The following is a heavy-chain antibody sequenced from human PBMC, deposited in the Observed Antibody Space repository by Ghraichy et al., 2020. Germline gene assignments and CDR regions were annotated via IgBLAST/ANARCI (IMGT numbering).Heavy chain of an antibody. V-gene: IGHV3-23*01. J-gene: IGHJ5*02. CDR3: ARGYSGYDSGWFDP. Sequence: GGSLRLSCAASGFTFSSYAMSWVRQAPGKGLEWVSAISGSGGSTYYADSVKGRFTISRDNSKNTLYLQMNSLRAEDTAVYYCARGYSGYDSGWFDPWGQGTLVTVSS. CDR2: ISGSGGST. D-gene: IGHD5-12*01. CDR1: GFTFSSYA.